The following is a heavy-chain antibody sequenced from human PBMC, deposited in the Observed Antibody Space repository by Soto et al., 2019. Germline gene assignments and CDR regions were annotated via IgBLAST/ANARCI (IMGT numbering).Heavy chain of an antibody. CDR1: GYTFTTYG. J-gene: IGHJ6*02. CDR2: ISGYNGHT. Sequence: QVQLVQSGAEVRKPGASVKVSCKASGYTFTTYGISWVRQAPGQGLEWMGWISGYNGHTKYAQKGQGRVNMTTDTSTSTVYMDLRSLRSDDTAVYYCAREGEMPYYYYGLDVWGQGTTVTVSS. V-gene: IGHV1-18*01. CDR3: AREGEMPYYYYGLDV. D-gene: IGHD3-16*01.